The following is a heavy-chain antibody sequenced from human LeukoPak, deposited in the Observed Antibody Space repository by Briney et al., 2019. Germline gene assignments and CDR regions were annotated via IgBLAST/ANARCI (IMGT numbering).Heavy chain of an antibody. J-gene: IGHJ4*02. V-gene: IGHV4-34*01. CDR2: INHSGST. CDR3: ARAGFGELLPLNDY. D-gene: IGHD3-10*01. CDR1: GGSFSGYY. Sequence: SETLSLTCAVYGGSFSGYYWSWIRQPPGKGLEWIGEINHSGSTNYNPSLKSRVTISVDTSKNQFSPKLSSVTAADTAVYYCARAGFGELLPLNDYWGQGTLVTVSS.